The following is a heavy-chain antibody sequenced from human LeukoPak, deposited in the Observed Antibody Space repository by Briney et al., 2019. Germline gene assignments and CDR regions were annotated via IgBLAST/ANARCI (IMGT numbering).Heavy chain of an antibody. CDR3: AREQERSSITDY. V-gene: IGHV3-11*01. Sequence: GGSLRLSCAVSGFTFSEYYMSWIRQAPGKGLEWVSYISRGGSTIYYADSVKGRFTISKDNAKDSLYLQMNSLRAEDTAVYYCAREQERSSITDYWGQGTLVTVSS. CDR1: GFTFSEYY. J-gene: IGHJ4*02. CDR2: ISRGGSTI. D-gene: IGHD6-6*01.